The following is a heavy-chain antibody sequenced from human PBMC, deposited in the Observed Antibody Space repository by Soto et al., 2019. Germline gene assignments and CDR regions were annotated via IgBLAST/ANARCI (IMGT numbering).Heavy chain of an antibody. CDR2: ISAYNGNT. D-gene: IGHD4-17*01. Sequence: QVQLVQSGAEVKKPGASVKVSCKASGYTFTSYGISWVRQAPGQGLEWMGWISAYNGNTNYAQKLQGRVTMTTDTSTSTAYMELRSLTSDDTAVDYCASPGSDYGDYDDAFDSWGQGTMVTVSS. J-gene: IGHJ3*02. V-gene: IGHV1-18*01. CDR3: ASPGSDYGDYDDAFDS. CDR1: GYTFTSYG.